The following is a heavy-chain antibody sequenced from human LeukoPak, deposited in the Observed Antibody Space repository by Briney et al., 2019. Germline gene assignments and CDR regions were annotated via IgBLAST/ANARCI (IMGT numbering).Heavy chain of an antibody. CDR2: ISSSGSTI. V-gene: IGHV3-11*04. J-gene: IGHJ4*02. CDR1: GFTFSSYA. CDR3: ARVGLGIGNYFDY. Sequence: PGGSLRLSCAASGFTFSSYAMSWIRQAPGKGLEWVSSISSSGSTIYYADSVKGRFTISRDNAKNSLYLQMNSLRAEDTAVYYCARVGLGIGNYFDYWGQGTLVTVSS. D-gene: IGHD7-27*01.